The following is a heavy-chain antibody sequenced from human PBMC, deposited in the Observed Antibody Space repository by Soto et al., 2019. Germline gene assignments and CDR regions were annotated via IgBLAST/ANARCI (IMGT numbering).Heavy chain of an antibody. J-gene: IGHJ4*02. Sequence: PGGSLRLSCAASGFTFSSYSMNWVRQAPGKGLEWVSYISSSSSTIYYADYVKGRFTIFRDNAKNSLYLQMNSLRAEDTAVYYCARDHLDYGDYNFDYWGQGTLVTVSS. CDR1: GFTFSSYS. CDR3: ARDHLDYGDYNFDY. D-gene: IGHD4-17*01. V-gene: IGHV3-48*01. CDR2: ISSSSSTI.